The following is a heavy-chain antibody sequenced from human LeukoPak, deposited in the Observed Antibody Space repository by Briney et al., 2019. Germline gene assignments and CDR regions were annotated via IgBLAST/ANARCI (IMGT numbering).Heavy chain of an antibody. J-gene: IGHJ4*02. V-gene: IGHV3-11*04. Sequence: PGGSLRLSCAASGFTFSDYYMSWIRQAPGKGLEWVSYISSSGSTIYYADSVKGRFTISRDNSKNTLYLQMNSLRAEDTAVYYCAKGGAAAGTKLADFDYWGQGTLVTVSS. CDR3: AKGGAAAGTKLADFDY. D-gene: IGHD6-13*01. CDR1: GFTFSDYY. CDR2: ISSSGSTI.